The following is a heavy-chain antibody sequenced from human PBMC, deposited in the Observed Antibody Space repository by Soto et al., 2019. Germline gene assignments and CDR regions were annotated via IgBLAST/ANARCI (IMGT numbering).Heavy chain of an antibody. V-gene: IGHV4-61*05. Sequence: SETLSLPRTVSGGSIRSSNYFLGRFRQPPGKGLEWVGYIYYSGSTTYSPSLKSRVTISVDTSKNQFSLKLDSVTAADTAVYYCARLGGYYQAFDQWGQGSLVTVSS. CDR3: ARLGGYYQAFDQ. J-gene: IGHJ4*02. CDR2: IYYSGST. D-gene: IGHD3-22*01. CDR1: GGSIRSSNYF.